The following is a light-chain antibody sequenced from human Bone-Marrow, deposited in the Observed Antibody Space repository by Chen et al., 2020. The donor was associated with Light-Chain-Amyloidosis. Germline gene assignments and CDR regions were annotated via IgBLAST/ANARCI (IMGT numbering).Light chain of an antibody. CDR2: ESS. Sequence: DIQMTQSPSTLSASVGDRVTITCRASQSVDRWLACFQQKPGKAPRLLIYESSNLETGVPLRFRGSGSGKEITLTISGLQPDDFATYYCQQYDTDSWAFGQGTTVEV. V-gene: IGKV1-5*03. J-gene: IGKJ1*01. CDR1: QSVDRW. CDR3: QQYDTDSWA.